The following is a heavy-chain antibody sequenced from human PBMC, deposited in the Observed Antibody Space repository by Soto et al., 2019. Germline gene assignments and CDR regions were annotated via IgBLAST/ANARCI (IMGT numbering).Heavy chain of an antibody. CDR3: ARDPFLYPYYGEGFDP. CDR2: ISAYNGNT. J-gene: IGHJ5*02. D-gene: IGHD4-17*01. Sequence: QDQLVQSGAEVKKPGASVKVSCKASGYTFTSYGISWVRQAPGQGLEWMGWISAYNGNTNYAQKLQGRVTMTTDTSTSTAYMELRSLRSDDTAVYYCARDPFLYPYYGEGFDPWGQGTLVTVSS. CDR1: GYTFTSYG. V-gene: IGHV1-18*01.